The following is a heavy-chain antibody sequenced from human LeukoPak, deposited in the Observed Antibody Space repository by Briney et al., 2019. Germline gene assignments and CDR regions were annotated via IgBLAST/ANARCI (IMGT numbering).Heavy chain of an antibody. V-gene: IGHV3-23*01. CDR1: EFTFSSYA. CDR2: ISGTGGST. CDR3: AKYIVVVPAATLPYYMDV. D-gene: IGHD2-2*01. Sequence: GGSLRLSCAASEFTFSSYAMSWVRQAPGKGLEWVSAISGTGGSTYYAVSVKGRFTISRDNSKNTLYLQMNSLRAEDTAVYYCAKYIVVVPAATLPYYMDVWGKGTTVTVSS. J-gene: IGHJ6*03.